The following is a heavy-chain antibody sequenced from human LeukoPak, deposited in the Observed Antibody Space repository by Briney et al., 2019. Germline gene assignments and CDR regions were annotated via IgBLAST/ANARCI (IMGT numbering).Heavy chain of an antibody. D-gene: IGHD6-13*01. CDR3: ARDRAAGILSR. CDR1: GFTVSSNY. Sequence: GGSLRLSCAASGFTVSSNYMSWVRQAPGKGLEWVSVIYSGGSTYYADSVKGRFTISRDNSKNTLYLQMNSLRAEDTAVYYCARDRAAGILSRWGQGNLVTVSS. V-gene: IGHV3-53*01. J-gene: IGHJ4*02. CDR2: IYSGGST.